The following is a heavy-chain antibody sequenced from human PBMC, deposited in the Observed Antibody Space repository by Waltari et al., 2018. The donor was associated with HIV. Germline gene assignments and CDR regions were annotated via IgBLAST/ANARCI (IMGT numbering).Heavy chain of an antibody. J-gene: IGHJ3*01. CDR1: GFNFRNFA. V-gene: IGHV3-23*01. CDR3: AKSMRDLRPSAFDV. Sequence: EVQLLESGGGLVQPGGSLRLSCAASGFNFRNFAMSWVRQAPGNGPEGVSALSGSGSTASYADYVKGRFTISRDFSNNTLFLQMNNLRAEDTAVYFCAKSMRDLRPSAFDVWGQGTMVAISS. CDR2: LSGSGSTA. D-gene: IGHD2-8*01.